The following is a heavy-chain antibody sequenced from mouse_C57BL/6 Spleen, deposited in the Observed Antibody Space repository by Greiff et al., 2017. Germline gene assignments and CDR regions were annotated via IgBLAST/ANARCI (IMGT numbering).Heavy chain of an antibody. V-gene: IGHV1-50*01. CDR2: IDPSDSYT. CDR3: ARRRYYSKRYFDV. D-gene: IGHD2-5*01. J-gene: IGHJ1*03. CDR1: GYTFTSYW. Sequence: VQLQQPGAELVKPGASVKLSCKASGYTFTSYWMQWVKQRPGQGLEWIGEIDPSDSYTNYNQKFKGKATLTVDTSSSTAYMQLSSLTSEDSAVYYCARRRYYSKRYFDVWGTGTTVTVSS.